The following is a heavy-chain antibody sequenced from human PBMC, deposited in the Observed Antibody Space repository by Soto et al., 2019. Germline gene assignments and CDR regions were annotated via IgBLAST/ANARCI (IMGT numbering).Heavy chain of an antibody. Sequence: SETLSLTCTVSGGSISSGDYYWSWIRQPPGKGLEWIGYIYYSGSTYYNPSLKSRVTISVDTSKNQFSLKLSSVTAADTAVYYCARDPGSGVYGVYFDYWGQGTLVTVSS. D-gene: IGHD4-17*01. CDR1: GGSISSGDYY. CDR3: ARDPGSGVYGVYFDY. J-gene: IGHJ4*02. CDR2: IYYSGST. V-gene: IGHV4-30-4*01.